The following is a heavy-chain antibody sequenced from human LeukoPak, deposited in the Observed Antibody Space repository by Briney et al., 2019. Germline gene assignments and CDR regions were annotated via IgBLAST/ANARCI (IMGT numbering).Heavy chain of an antibody. CDR2: ISSSSSYI. CDR3: ARDREQWLRWFDP. V-gene: IGHV3-21*01. J-gene: IGHJ5*02. CDR1: GFTFSSYI. Sequence: GGSLRLSCAASGFTFSSYIMNWVRQAPGKWLEWVSSISSSSSYIYYADSVKGRSTISRDNAKNSLYLQMNSLRAEDTAVYYCARDREQWLRWFDPWGRGTLVTVSS. D-gene: IGHD6-19*01.